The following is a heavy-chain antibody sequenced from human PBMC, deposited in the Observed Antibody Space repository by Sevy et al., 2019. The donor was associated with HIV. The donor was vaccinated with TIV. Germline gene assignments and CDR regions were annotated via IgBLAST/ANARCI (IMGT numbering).Heavy chain of an antibody. CDR1: GGPISTCTNF. CDR3: ARGRITFFDD. V-gene: IGHV4-39*01. CDR2: IYCGGST. D-gene: IGHD3-16*01. J-gene: IGHJ4*02. Sequence: SVTLSLTCIVSGGPISTCTNFWGWIRQPPGKGLEWIGSIYCGGSTYYNPSLKSRVAISVDTSKNQFSLKVNSVSAADTAVYYCARGRITFFDDWGQGALVTVSS.